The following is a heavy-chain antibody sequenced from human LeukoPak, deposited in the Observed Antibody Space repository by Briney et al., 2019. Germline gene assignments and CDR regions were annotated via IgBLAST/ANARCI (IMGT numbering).Heavy chain of an antibody. CDR1: GYTFTTYA. Sequence: GASVKVSCKASGYTFTTYAISWVRQAPGQGLEWMGWISAYYGNTTYAQKFQGRVTMTRDMSTSTVYMELSSLRSEDTAVYYCARDRGIVGVTQYYYMDVWGKGTTVTVSS. CDR3: ARDRGIVGVTQYYYMDV. J-gene: IGHJ6*03. D-gene: IGHD1-26*01. V-gene: IGHV1-18*01. CDR2: ISAYYGNT.